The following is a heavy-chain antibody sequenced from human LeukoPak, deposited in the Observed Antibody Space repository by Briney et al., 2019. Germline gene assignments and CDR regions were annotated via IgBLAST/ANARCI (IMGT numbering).Heavy chain of an antibody. Sequence: PSDTLSLPCTVSGGSIIGYSWSWLRQPTGKGLEWLGYIHSGSTNSNPSLQSRVTISADTSKNQFSLKLSSVTAADTAVYYCARYYCSPTACYYFDYWGQGTLVTVSS. J-gene: IGHJ4*02. CDR3: ARYYCSPTACYYFDY. V-gene: IGHV4-59*08. CDR2: IHSGST. CDR1: GGSIIGYS. D-gene: IGHD2-15*01.